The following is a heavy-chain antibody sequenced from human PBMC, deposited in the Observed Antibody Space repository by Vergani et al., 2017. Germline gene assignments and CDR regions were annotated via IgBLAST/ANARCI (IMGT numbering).Heavy chain of an antibody. D-gene: IGHD6-13*01. CDR1: GYTFTSYY. V-gene: IGHV1-46*03. CDR2: INPSGGST. Sequence: QVQLVQSGAEVKKPGASVKVSCKASGYTFTSYYMHWVRQAPGQGLEWMGIINPSGGSTSYAKKFQGRVTMTRDTSTSTVYMGLSSLRSEDTAVYYCARVCASSSWSDYYFDYWGQGTLVTVSS. J-gene: IGHJ4*02. CDR3: ARVCASSSWSDYYFDY.